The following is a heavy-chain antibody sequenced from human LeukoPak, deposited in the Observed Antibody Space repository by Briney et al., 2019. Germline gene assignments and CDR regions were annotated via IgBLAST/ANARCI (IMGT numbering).Heavy chain of an antibody. D-gene: IGHD3-22*01. CDR3: AKDPLTYYYDSSGYYVY. Sequence: GGSLRLSCAASGFTFSSYGMSWVRQAPGKGLEWVSAISGSGGSTYYADSVKGRFTISRDNSKNTLYLQMNSLRAEDTAVYYCAKDPLTYYYDSSGYYVYWGQGTLVTVSS. V-gene: IGHV3-23*01. CDR1: GFTFSSYG. CDR2: ISGSGGST. J-gene: IGHJ4*02.